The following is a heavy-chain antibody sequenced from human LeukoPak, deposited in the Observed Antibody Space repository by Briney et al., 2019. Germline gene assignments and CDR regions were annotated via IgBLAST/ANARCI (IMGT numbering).Heavy chain of an antibody. V-gene: IGHV4-59*01. D-gene: IGHD6-13*01. J-gene: IGHJ5*02. CDR2: IYYSGST. CDR1: GGSISSYY. CDR3: ARGKAPAAGPNSWFDP. Sequence: SETLSLTCTVSGGSISSYYWSWIRQPPGKGLEWIGYIYYSGSTNYNPSLKSRVTISVDTSKNQFSLKLSSVTAADTAVYYCARGKAPAAGPNSWFDPWGQGTLVTVSS.